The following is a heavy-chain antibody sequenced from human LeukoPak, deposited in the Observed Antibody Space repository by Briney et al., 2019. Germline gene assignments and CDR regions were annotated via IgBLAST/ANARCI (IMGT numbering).Heavy chain of an antibody. D-gene: IGHD3-10*01. V-gene: IGHV4-4*07. CDR3: ARGTVYYYGSGSPETYYYYYGMDV. CDR1: GGSISSYY. J-gene: IGHJ6*02. CDR2: IYTSGST. Sequence: PSETLSLTCTVSGGSISSYYWSWIRQPAGKGLEWIGRIYTSGSTNYNPSLKSRVTMSVDTSKNQFSLKLSSVTAADTAVYYCARGTVYYYGSGSPETYYYYYGMDVWGQGTTVTVSS.